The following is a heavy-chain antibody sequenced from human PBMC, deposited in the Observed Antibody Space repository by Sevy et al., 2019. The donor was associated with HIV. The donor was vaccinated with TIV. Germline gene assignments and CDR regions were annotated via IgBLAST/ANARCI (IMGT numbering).Heavy chain of an antibody. CDR2: IRYDGSTK. D-gene: IGHD3-10*01. Sequence: GGSLRLSCAASGFTFRSYGMHWVRQAPGKGLEWVAFIRYDGSTKYYADSVKGRFTISRDNSKNTLYLQMNNLRAEETAIYYCAKGLGMVQGALLSEDIWGQGTMVTVSS. V-gene: IGHV3-30*02. CDR3: AKGLGMVQGALLSEDI. CDR1: GFTFRSYG. J-gene: IGHJ3*02.